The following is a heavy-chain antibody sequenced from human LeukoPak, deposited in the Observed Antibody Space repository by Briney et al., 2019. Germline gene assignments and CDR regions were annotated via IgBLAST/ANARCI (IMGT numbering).Heavy chain of an antibody. V-gene: IGHV3-23*01. J-gene: IGHJ2*01. CDR2: ISGSGGGT. CDR1: GFTFSTYG. Sequence: GGSLRLSCAASGFTFSTYGMSWVRQAPGKGLEWVSAISGSGGGTYFADSVKGRFTISRDNSKNTLYLQMNSLRAEDTAVYYCAKDSGHSSSWLYWYFDLWGRGTLVTVSS. D-gene: IGHD6-13*01. CDR3: AKDSGHSSSWLYWYFDL.